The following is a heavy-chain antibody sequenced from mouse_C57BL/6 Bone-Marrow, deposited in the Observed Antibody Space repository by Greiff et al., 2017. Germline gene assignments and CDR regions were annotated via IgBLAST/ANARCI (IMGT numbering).Heavy chain of an antibody. V-gene: IGHV14-3*01. CDR2: IDPANGNT. J-gene: IGHJ3*01. CDR1: GFNIKNTY. CDR3: VRDDYDAGPPY. D-gene: IGHD2-4*01. Sequence: VQLQQSVAELVRPGASVKLSCTASGFNIKNTYMHWVKQRPEQGLEWIGRIDPANGNTNYAPKFQGKATIAADTSSTTAYLQLSSLTSEDTAIYDCVRDDYDAGPPYWGQGTLVTVSA.